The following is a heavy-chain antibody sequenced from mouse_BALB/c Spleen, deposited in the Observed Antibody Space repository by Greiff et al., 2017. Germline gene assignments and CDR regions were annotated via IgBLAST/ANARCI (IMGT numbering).Heavy chain of an antibody. CDR3: ARDISYYYGSSSWFAY. V-gene: IGHV5-4*02. Sequence: EVMLVESGGGLVKPGGSLKLSCAASGFTFSDYYMYWVRQTPEKRLEWVATISDGGSYTYYPDSVKGRFTISRDNAKNNLYLQMSSLKSEDTAMYYCARDISYYYGSSSWFAYWGQGTLVTVSA. D-gene: IGHD1-1*01. J-gene: IGHJ3*01. CDR2: ISDGGSYT. CDR1: GFTFSDYY.